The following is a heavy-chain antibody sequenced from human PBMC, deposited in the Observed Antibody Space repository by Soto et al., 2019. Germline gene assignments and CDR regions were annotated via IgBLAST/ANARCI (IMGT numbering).Heavy chain of an antibody. Sequence: GSGPTLVNPTQTLTLTCTLSGFSLSTDGAGVGWIRQPPGKALEWLALIYWDDDKRYSPSLRSRLTITKDTSKNQVVPTMTNMDPVDTATYYCAHRPTDYNSYAPYFDYWGQGTLVTVSS. J-gene: IGHJ4*02. CDR1: GFSLSTDGAG. D-gene: IGHD4-4*01. CDR3: AHRPTDYNSYAPYFDY. V-gene: IGHV2-5*02. CDR2: IYWDDDK.